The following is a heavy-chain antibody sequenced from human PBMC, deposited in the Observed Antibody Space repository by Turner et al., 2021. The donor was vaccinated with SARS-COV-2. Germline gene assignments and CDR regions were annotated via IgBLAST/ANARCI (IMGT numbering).Heavy chain of an antibody. J-gene: IGHJ5*02. V-gene: IGHV1-2*02. Sequence: VQLVQSGAEVKKPGASVKVSCKASGYTFTGYYMQWVRQAPGQGLEWMGWINPNSGGTNDEQKFQGRVTMTRDTSISTAYMELSSLRSDDTAVYYCARDETVDTAMVTWFDPWGQGTLVTVSS. CDR3: ARDETVDTAMVTWFDP. CDR1: GYTFTGYY. CDR2: INPNSGGT. D-gene: IGHD5-18*01.